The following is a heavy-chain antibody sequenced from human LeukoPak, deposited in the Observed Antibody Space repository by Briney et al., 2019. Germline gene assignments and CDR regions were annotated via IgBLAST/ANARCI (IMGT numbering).Heavy chain of an antibody. CDR3: ARGEGSGWFQYFQH. D-gene: IGHD6-19*01. CDR1: GGSFSGYY. J-gene: IGHJ1*01. CDR2: INHSGST. Sequence: SETLSLTCAVYGGSFSGYYWSWIRQPPGKGLEWIGEINHSGSTKYNPSLKSRVSISVDTSKNQFSLKLSSVTAADTAVYYCARGEGSGWFQYFQHWGQGTLVTVSS. V-gene: IGHV4-34*01.